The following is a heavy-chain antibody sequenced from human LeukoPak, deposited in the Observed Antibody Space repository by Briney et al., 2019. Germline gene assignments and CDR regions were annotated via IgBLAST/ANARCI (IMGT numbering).Heavy chain of an antibody. CDR3: ARVVGGLVFDY. Sequence: PGGSLRLSCAASGFTFSSYEMNWVRQAPGKGLEGVSYISSSGSTIYYADSVKGRFTISRDNAKNSLYLQMNSLRAEDTAVYYCARVVGGLVFDYWGQGTLVTVSS. J-gene: IGHJ4*02. D-gene: IGHD2-15*01. CDR1: GFTFSSYE. CDR2: ISSSGSTI. V-gene: IGHV3-48*03.